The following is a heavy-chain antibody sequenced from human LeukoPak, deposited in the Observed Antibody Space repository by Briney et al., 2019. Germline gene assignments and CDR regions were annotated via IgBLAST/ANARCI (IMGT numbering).Heavy chain of an antibody. J-gene: IGHJ4*02. CDR3: ARGGGSGSYLGY. CDR1: GVSFSGYY. CDR2: INHSGST. Sequence: SETLSLTCAVYGVSFSGYYWSWIRQPPGKGLEWIGEINHSGSTNYNPSLKSRVTISVDTSKNQFSLKLSSVTAADTAVYYCARGGGSGSYLGYWGQGTLVTVSS. D-gene: IGHD3-10*01. V-gene: IGHV4-34*01.